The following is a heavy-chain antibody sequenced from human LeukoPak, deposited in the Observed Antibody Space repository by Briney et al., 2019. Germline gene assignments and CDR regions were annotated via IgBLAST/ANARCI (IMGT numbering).Heavy chain of an antibody. CDR1: GYTFTGYR. J-gene: IGHJ4*02. CDR3: ARDCGYYATSSLFQDY. CDR2: INPNSGGT. Sequence: GASVKVSCKASGYTFTGYRMHWVRQAPGQGLEWMGWINPNSGGTNYAQKFQGRVTMTRDTSISTAYMELSRLRSDDTAVYYCARDCGYYATSSLFQDYWGQGTLVTVSS. V-gene: IGHV1-2*02. D-gene: IGHD3-3*01.